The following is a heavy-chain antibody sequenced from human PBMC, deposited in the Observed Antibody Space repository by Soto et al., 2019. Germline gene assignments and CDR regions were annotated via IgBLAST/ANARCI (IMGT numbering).Heavy chain of an antibody. CDR1: GGTFSSYA. D-gene: IGHD2-2*01. V-gene: IGHV1-69*06. Sequence: SVKVSCKASGGTFSSYAISWVRQAPGQGLEWMGGIIPIFGTANYAQKFQGRVTITADKSTSTAYMELSSLRSEDTAVYYCARDIVVVPDAGRSPYGMDVWGQGTKVTVYS. CDR3: ARDIVVVPDAGRSPYGMDV. CDR2: IIPIFGTA. J-gene: IGHJ6*02.